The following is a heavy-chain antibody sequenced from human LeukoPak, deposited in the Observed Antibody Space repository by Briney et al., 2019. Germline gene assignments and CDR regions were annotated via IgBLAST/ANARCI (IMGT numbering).Heavy chain of an antibody. CDR3: AGSASGTWLDS. D-gene: IGHD4/OR15-4a*01. Sequence: SETLSLICTVSGGSISLYYWSWIRQPPGKGLAWIGYIYYGGSTNYNPSLKSRVTISVDASNKQFSLSLSSVTAADTAFYFCAGSASGTWLDSWGQGTLVTVSS. CDR2: IYYGGST. J-gene: IGHJ5*01. V-gene: IGHV4-59*01. CDR1: GGSISLYY.